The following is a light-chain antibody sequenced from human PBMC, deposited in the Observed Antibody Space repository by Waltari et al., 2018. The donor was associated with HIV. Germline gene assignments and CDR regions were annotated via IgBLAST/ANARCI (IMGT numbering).Light chain of an antibody. CDR2: KDS. V-gene: IGLV3-25*03. Sequence: SYELTQPPSVSVSPGQTARITCPGEALPKQYAYWYQQKAGQAPVLVIYKDSARPSGIPERFSGSSSGTTVTLTISGVQAEDEADYYCESADSSLWVFGGGTKLTVL. CDR3: ESADSSLWV. J-gene: IGLJ3*02. CDR1: ALPKQY.